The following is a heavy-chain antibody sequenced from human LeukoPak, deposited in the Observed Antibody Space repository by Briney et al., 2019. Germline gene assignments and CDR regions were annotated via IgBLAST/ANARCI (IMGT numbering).Heavy chain of an antibody. J-gene: IGHJ3*02. CDR1: GGSFSGYY. Sequence: SETLSLTCAVYGGSFSGYYWGWIRQPPGKGLEWIGSIYYSGSTYYNPSLKSRVTISVDTSKNQFSLKLSSVTAADTAVYYCARRRLMTPYGLFQGTSFDIWGQGTMVTVSS. D-gene: IGHD3-10*01. CDR2: IYYSGST. V-gene: IGHV4-39*01. CDR3: ARRRLMTPYGLFQGTSFDI.